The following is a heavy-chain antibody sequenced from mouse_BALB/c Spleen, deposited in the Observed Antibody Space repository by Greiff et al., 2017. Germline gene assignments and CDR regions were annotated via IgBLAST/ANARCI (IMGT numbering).Heavy chain of an antibody. Sequence: EVQLVESGGGLVQPGGSMKLSCVASGFTFSNYWMNWVRQSPEKGLEWVAEIRLKSNNYATHYAESVKGRFTISRDDSKSSVYLQMNNLRAEDTGIYYCTRVNYFDYWGQGTTLTVSS. J-gene: IGHJ2*01. CDR2: IRLKSNNYAT. V-gene: IGHV6-6*02. CDR1: GFTFSNYW. CDR3: TRVNYFDY.